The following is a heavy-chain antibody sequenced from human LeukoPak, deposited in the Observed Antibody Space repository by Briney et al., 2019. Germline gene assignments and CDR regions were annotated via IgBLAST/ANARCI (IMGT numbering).Heavy chain of an antibody. V-gene: IGHV3-30*18. Sequence: GGSLRLSCAASGFTFSSYGMHWVRQAPGKGLEWVAVISYDGSNKYYADSVKGRFTISRDNSKNTLYLQMNSLRAEDTAVYYCAKDGNSGYENVADYWGQGTLVTVSS. CDR1: GFTFSSYG. D-gene: IGHD5-12*01. J-gene: IGHJ4*02. CDR2: ISYDGSNK. CDR3: AKDGNSGYENVADY.